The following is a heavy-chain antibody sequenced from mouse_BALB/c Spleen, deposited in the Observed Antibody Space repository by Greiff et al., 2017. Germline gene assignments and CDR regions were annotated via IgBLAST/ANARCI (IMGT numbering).Heavy chain of an antibody. V-gene: IGHV5-9-3*01. CDR3: ARDGNYGY. CDR2: ISSGGSYT. D-gene: IGHD2-1*01. CDR1: GFTFSSYA. Sequence: EVQVVESGGGLVKPGGSLKLSCAASGFTFSSYAMSWVRQTPEKRLEWVATISSGGSYTYYPDSVKGRFTISRDNAKNTLYLQMSSLRSEDTAMYYCARDGNYGYWGQGTTLTVSS. J-gene: IGHJ2*01.